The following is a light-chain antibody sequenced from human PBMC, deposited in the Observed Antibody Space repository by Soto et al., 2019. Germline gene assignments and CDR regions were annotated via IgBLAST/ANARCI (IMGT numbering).Light chain of an antibody. CDR3: SSYTSSSTRV. V-gene: IGLV2-14*01. CDR2: EVS. Sequence: QPASVSGSPGQSITISCTGTSSDVGGYNYVSWYQQHPGKAPKLMIYEVSNRPSGVSNRFSGSKSGNTASLTISGPQAEDEADYYCSSYTSSSTRVFGGGTKLTVL. J-gene: IGLJ3*02. CDR1: SSDVGGYNY.